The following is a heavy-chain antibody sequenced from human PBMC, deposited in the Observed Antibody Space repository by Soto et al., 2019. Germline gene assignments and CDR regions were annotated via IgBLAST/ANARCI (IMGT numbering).Heavy chain of an antibody. CDR2: IWNDGNGY. Sequence: QVQLVESGGGVVQPGRSLRLACAASGFTFNNYGMHWVHQAPGKGLEWVAVIWNDGNGYYYANSVKGRFTISRDNSKNTVYLQMSSLRAEDTAVYYCARRQISPPTRGAASARGGMDVWGQGTTVTVSS. J-gene: IGHJ6*02. V-gene: IGHV3-33*01. D-gene: IGHD6-13*01. CDR1: GFTFNNYG. CDR3: ARRQISPPTRGAASARGGMDV.